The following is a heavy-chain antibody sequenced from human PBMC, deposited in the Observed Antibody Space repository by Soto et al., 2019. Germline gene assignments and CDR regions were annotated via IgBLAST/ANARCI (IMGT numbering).Heavy chain of an antibody. Sequence: QVQLVESGGGLVKPGGSLRLSCAVSGVTFSDCYKNWIRQAPGKGLEWVSYISSSGTSINYAGSVKGRFTISSDNAKHSLYLQMNSLRAEDTAMYYCARVRFGEWGYAMDVWGQGTTVTVSS. J-gene: IGHJ6*02. CDR1: GVTFSDCY. D-gene: IGHD3-10*01. V-gene: IGHV3-11*01. CDR3: ARVRFGEWGYAMDV. CDR2: ISSSGTSI.